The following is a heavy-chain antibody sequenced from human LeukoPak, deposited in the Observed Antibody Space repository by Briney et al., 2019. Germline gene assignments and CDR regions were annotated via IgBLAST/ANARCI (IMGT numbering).Heavy chain of an antibody. CDR1: GGTFSSYA. Sequence: ASVKVSCKASGGTFSSYAISWVRQAPGQGLEWMGGIIPIFGTANYAQKFQGRVTITTDESTSTAYMELSSLRSEDTAVYYCASKTGTYYYDSSGYYLFDYWGQGTLVTVSS. V-gene: IGHV1-69*05. CDR2: IIPIFGTA. J-gene: IGHJ4*02. D-gene: IGHD3-22*01. CDR3: ASKTGTYYYDSSGYYLFDY.